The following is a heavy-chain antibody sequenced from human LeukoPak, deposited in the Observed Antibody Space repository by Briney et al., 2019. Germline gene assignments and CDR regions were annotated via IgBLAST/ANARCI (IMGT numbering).Heavy chain of an antibody. CDR3: AKDRTTLTTSDFDY. V-gene: IGHV3-9*01. D-gene: IGHD4-17*01. J-gene: IGHJ4*02. CDR1: GFTFDDYA. Sequence: GGSLRLPCAASGFTFDDYAMHWVRQAPGKGLEWVSGISWNSGSIGYADSVKGRFTISRDNAKNSLYLQMNSLRAEDTALYYCAKDRTTLTTSDFDYWGQGTLVTVSS. CDR2: ISWNSGSI.